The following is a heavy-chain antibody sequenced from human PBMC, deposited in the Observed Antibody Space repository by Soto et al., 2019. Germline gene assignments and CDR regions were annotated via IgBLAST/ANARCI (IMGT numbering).Heavy chain of an antibody. V-gene: IGHV3-11*05. CDR1: GFTFRDYY. J-gene: IGHJ6*02. CDR2: IDSSTKYT. Sequence: QVQLVESGGGLVRPGGSLRLSCEASGFTFRDYYMTWFRQAPGKGLEWLSYIDSSTKYTNYADSVKGRFTISRDNAKNSLYLQMNSLRADDTAVYYCAREYSYTRDVWGQGTMVTVSS. CDR3: AREYSYTRDV.